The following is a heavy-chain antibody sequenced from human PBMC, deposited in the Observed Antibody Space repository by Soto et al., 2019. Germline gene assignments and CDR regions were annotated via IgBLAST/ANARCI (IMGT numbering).Heavy chain of an antibody. D-gene: IGHD3-10*01. CDR3: ARGRGGYYGSGTPGWFDP. Sequence: PSETLSLTCAVYGGSFSGYYWSWIRQPPGKGLEWIGEINHSGSTNYNPSLKSRVTISVDTSKNQFSLKLSSVTAADTAVYYCARGRGGYYGSGTPGWFDPWGQGTLVTVSS. V-gene: IGHV4-34*01. CDR1: GGSFSGYY. J-gene: IGHJ5*02. CDR2: INHSGST.